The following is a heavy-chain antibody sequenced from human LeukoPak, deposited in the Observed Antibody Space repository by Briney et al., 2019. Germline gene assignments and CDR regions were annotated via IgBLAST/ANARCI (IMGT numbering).Heavy chain of an antibody. Sequence: GRSLRLSCAASGFIFSSYGMHWVRQAPGKGLEWVAVIWYDGSNKYYADSVKGRFTISRDNSKNTLYLQMNSLRAEDTAVYYCARPSPPFIALFDYWGQGTLVTVSS. CDR2: IWYDGSNK. J-gene: IGHJ4*02. CDR3: ARPSPPFIALFDY. D-gene: IGHD6-13*01. CDR1: GFIFSSYG. V-gene: IGHV3-33*08.